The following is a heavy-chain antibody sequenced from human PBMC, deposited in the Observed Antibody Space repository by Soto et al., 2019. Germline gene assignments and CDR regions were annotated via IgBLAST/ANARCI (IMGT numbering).Heavy chain of an antibody. CDR3: ARESRLFGELSTDYYGMDV. D-gene: IGHD3-10*02. V-gene: IGHV2-26*01. CDR1: GFSLTSTRMG. Sequence: QVTLKESGPVLVKPTETLTLTCTVSGFSLTSTRMGVSWIRQPPGKALEWLAHIFSNDEKSYSTSLKSRLTISKDTSKSQVVLTLTHMDPVDTATYYCARESRLFGELSTDYYGMDVWGQGTTVTVSS. J-gene: IGHJ6*02. CDR2: IFSNDEK.